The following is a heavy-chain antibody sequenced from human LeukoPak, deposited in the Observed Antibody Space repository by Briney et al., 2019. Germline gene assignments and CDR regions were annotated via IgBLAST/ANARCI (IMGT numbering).Heavy chain of an antibody. J-gene: IGHJ1*01. CDR3: ARGPNWNYFQH. V-gene: IGHV4-38-2*01. CDR2: FYHSGST. CDR1: GYSISSGYY. D-gene: IGHD1-20*01. Sequence: PSETLSLTCAVSGYSISSGYYWGWIRQPPGKGLEWIGSFYHSGSTYYNASLNSRVTISVDTSKNQFSLKLTSVTAAETAVYYCARGPNWNYFQHWGQGTLVTVSS.